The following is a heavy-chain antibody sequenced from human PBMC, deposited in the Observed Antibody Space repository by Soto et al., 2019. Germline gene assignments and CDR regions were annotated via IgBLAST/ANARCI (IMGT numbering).Heavy chain of an antibody. CDR1: GYSISSGYY. Sequence: PSETLSLTCAVSGYSISSGYYWGWIRQPPGKGLEWIGSIYHSGSTYYNPSLKSRVTISVDTSKNQFSLKLSSVTAADTAVYYCARDRGTWFGEFTYYYYGMDVWGQGTTVTVSS. V-gene: IGHV4-38-2*02. CDR3: ARDRGTWFGEFTYYYYGMDV. D-gene: IGHD3-10*01. CDR2: IYHSGST. J-gene: IGHJ6*02.